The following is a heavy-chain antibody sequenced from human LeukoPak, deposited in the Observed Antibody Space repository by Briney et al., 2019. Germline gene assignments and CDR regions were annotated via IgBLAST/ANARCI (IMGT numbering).Heavy chain of an antibody. CDR2: ISAYNGNT. CDR3: ARCRGYSYGWIYYYYYYMDV. J-gene: IGHJ6*03. CDR1: GYTFTSYG. D-gene: IGHD5-18*01. V-gene: IGHV1-18*01. Sequence: ASVKVSCKASGYTFTSYGISWVRQAPGQGLEWMGWISAYNGNTNYAQKLQGRVTMTTDTSTSTAYMELRSLRSDDTAVYYCARCRGYSYGWIYYYYYYMDVWGKGTTVTISS.